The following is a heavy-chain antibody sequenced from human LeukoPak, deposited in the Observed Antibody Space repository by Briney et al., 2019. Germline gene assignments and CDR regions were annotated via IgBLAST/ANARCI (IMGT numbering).Heavy chain of an antibody. V-gene: IGHV5-51*01. D-gene: IGHD3-10*01. Sequence: GESLKISCKSSGYSFTTYWIGWVRQMPGKGLEWMGIIYPGDSDTRYSPSFQGQVTISADKSINTAYLQWSSLKASDTAMYYCARPKAYYFGSGSYYRDAFDIWGQGTMVTVSS. J-gene: IGHJ3*02. CDR3: ARPKAYYFGSGSYYRDAFDI. CDR2: IYPGDSDT. CDR1: GYSFTTYW.